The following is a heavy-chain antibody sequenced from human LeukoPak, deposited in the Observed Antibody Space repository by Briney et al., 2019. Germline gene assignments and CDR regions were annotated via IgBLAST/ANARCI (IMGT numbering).Heavy chain of an antibody. CDR1: GGSISSSSYY. CDR2: IYYSGST. J-gene: IGHJ5*02. Sequence: SETLSPTCTVSGGSISSSSYYWGWIRQPPGKGLGWIGIIYYSGSTYYNPSLKSRLTISVDTSKNQFSLKLSSVTATDTAVYYCARRGYCSSTSCYEYWFDPWGQGTLVTVSS. V-gene: IGHV4-39*01. D-gene: IGHD2-2*01. CDR3: ARRGYCSSTSCYEYWFDP.